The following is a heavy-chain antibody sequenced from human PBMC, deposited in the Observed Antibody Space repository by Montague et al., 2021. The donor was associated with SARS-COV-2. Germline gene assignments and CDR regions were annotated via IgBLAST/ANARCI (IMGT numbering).Heavy chain of an antibody. CDR2: IFYSGST. Sequence: SETLSLTCTVSGGSISSSSYYWGWIRQPPGKGLEWIGSIFYSGSTXYNPSLKSRVTISVDTSKNQFSLKLSSVTAADTAVYYCASMVRARVYYFDYWGQGTLVTVSS. CDR1: GGSISSSSYY. J-gene: IGHJ4*02. CDR3: ASMVRARVYYFDY. V-gene: IGHV4-39*01. D-gene: IGHD3-10*01.